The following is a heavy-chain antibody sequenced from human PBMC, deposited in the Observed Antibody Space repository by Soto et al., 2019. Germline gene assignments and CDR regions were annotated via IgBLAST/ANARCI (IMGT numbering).Heavy chain of an antibody. D-gene: IGHD3-3*01. CDR2: IIPIFGTA. J-gene: IGHJ4*02. CDR1: GGTFSSYA. V-gene: IGHV1-69*12. Sequence: QVQLVQSGAEVKKPGSSVKVSCKASGGTFSSYAISWVRQAPGQGLEWMGGIIPIFGTANYAQKFQGRVTITADESTSTAYRELSSLRSEDTAVYYCARGRKRGNFGVVTLFDYWGQGTLVTVSS. CDR3: ARGRKRGNFGVVTLFDY.